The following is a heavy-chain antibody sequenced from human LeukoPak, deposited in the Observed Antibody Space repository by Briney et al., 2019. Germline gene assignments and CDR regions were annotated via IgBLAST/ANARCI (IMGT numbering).Heavy chain of an antibody. V-gene: IGHV3-23*01. CDR3: ARDYSSSWYAGYYYYGMDV. Sequence: GGSLRLSCAASGFTFSSYAMSWVRQAPGKGLEWVSAISGSSGSTYYADSVKGQFTISRDNSKNTLYLQMNSLRAEDTAVYYCARDYSSSWYAGYYYYGMDVWGQGTTVTVSS. CDR1: GFTFSSYA. D-gene: IGHD6-13*01. CDR2: ISGSSGST. J-gene: IGHJ6*02.